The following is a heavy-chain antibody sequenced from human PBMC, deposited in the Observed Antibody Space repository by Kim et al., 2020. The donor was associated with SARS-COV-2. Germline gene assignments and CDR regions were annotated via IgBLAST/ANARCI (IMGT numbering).Heavy chain of an antibody. Sequence: SETLSLTCAVYGGSFSGYYWSWIRQPPGKGLEWIGEINHSGSTNYNPSLKSRVTISVDTSKNQFSLKLSSVTAADTAVYYCARDRFWSGYYAVWGQGTLVTVSS. CDR2: INHSGST. CDR3: ARDRFWSGYYAV. D-gene: IGHD3-3*01. J-gene: IGHJ4*02. CDR1: GGSFSGYY. V-gene: IGHV4-34*01.